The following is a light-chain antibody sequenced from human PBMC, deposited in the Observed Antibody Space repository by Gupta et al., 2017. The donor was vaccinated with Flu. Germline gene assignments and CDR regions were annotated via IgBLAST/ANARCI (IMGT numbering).Light chain of an antibody. Sequence: SVLTQPPSASGPPGQRVTISCSGSSSNIGSNYVYWYQQLPGTAPKLLIYRNNQRPSGVPDRFSGSKSGTSAALAISGLRAEDEADYYCAAGDDSRSALVFGGGTKLTVL. CDR2: RNN. CDR1: SSNIGSNY. V-gene: IGLV1-47*01. CDR3: AAGDDSRSALV. J-gene: IGLJ3*02.